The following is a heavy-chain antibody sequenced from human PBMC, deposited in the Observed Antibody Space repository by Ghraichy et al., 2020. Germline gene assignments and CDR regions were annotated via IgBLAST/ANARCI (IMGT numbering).Heavy chain of an antibody. J-gene: IGHJ5*02. CDR3: AKARTVRSYSYWFDP. Sequence: GGSLRLSCAASGFTFSSYGMYWVRQAPGKGLVWVAFIWYDGSNKYYADSVKGRFTISRDNSRNTLYLQMNSLRVDDTAVYYCAKARTVRSYSYWFDPWAQGTLLTVSS. CDR2: IWYDGSNK. CDR1: GFTFSSYG. D-gene: IGHD1-26*01. V-gene: IGHV3-30*02.